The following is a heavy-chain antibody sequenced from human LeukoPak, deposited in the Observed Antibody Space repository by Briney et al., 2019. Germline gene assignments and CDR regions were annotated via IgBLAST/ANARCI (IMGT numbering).Heavy chain of an antibody. D-gene: IGHD2-8*01. CDR3: AKDLSR. CDR1: GFTFSSYG. J-gene: IGHJ4*02. Sequence: GGSLRLSCAASGFTFSSYGMHWVRQAPGKGLEWVAVISYDGSNKYYADSVKGRFTISRDNSKNALYLQMNSLRAEDTAVYYCAKDLSRWGQGTLVTVSS. V-gene: IGHV3-30*18. CDR2: ISYDGSNK.